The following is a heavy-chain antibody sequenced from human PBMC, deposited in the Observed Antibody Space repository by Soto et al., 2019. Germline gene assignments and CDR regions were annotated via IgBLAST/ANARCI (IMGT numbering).Heavy chain of an antibody. Sequence: SETLSLTCAVYGGSFSGYYWSWIRQPPGKGLEWIGEINHSGSTNYNPSLKSRVTISVDTSKNQFSLKLSSVTAADTAVYYCARGRRESGYYWGQGTLVTVSS. CDR1: GGSFSGYY. J-gene: IGHJ4*02. CDR3: ARGRRESGYY. D-gene: IGHD3-3*01. CDR2: INHSGST. V-gene: IGHV4-34*01.